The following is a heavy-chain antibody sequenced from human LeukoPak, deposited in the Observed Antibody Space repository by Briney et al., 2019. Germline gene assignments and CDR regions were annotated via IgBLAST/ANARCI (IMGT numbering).Heavy chain of an antibody. CDR1: GFTFRSYC. Sequence: GGSLRLPCAASGFTFRSYCMNWVRQAPGKALEWVSSISSSSIYIYYADSVKGRFTISRDNAKNSLYLQMNSRRAEDTAVYYCASHTAEMTTPRDGFYYYGMDVWGQGTTVTVSS. V-gene: IGHV3-21*01. CDR2: ISSSSIYI. J-gene: IGHJ6*02. D-gene: IGHD5-24*01. CDR3: ASHTAEMTTPRDGFYYYGMDV.